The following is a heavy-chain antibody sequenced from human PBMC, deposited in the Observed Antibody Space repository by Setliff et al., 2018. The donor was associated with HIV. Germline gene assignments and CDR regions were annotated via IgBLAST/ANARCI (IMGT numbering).Heavy chain of an antibody. Sequence: GGSLRLSCAASGFSFSSYEMSWVRQAPGKGLEWVSYISSVSGSTIYYADSVKGRFTISRDNAKNSLYLQMNSLRSEDTAVYYCARGGYHGFGSYGDYWGQGTLVTVSS. CDR1: GFSFSSYE. D-gene: IGHD3-10*01. V-gene: IGHV3-48*03. J-gene: IGHJ4*02. CDR2: ISSVSGSTI. CDR3: ARGGYHGFGSYGDY.